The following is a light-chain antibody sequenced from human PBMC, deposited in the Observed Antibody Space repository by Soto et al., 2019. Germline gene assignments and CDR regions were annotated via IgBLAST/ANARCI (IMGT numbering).Light chain of an antibody. CDR3: SSYTSSSTHVV. Sequence: QAVVTQPASVSGSPGQSITISCTGTSSDVGGYNSVSWYQQHPGKAPQLMIFDVSNRPSGVSNRFSGSKSGNTASLTISGLQAEDEADYYCSSYTSSSTHVVFGGGTKVTVL. V-gene: IGLV2-14*01. CDR2: DVS. CDR1: SSDVGGYNS. J-gene: IGLJ2*01.